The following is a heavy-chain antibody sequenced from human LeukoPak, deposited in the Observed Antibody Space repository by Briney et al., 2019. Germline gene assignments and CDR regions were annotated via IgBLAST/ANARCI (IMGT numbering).Heavy chain of an antibody. J-gene: IGHJ6*02. V-gene: IGHV4-39*01. CDR3: ASPVPRWPYSDYGMDV. D-gene: IGHD6-13*01. CDR1: GGSISSSSYY. CDR2: IYYGGST. Sequence: PSETLSLTCTVSGGSISSSSYYWGWIRQPPGKGLEWIGSIYYGGSTYYNPSLKSRVTISVDTSKNQFSLKLSSVTAADTAVYYCASPVPRWPYSDYGMDVWGQGTTVTVSS.